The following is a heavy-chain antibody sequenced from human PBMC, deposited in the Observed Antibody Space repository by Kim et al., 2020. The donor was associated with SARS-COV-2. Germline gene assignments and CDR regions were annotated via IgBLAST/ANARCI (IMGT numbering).Heavy chain of an antibody. D-gene: IGHD2-2*01. J-gene: IGHJ5*02. Sequence: SETLSLTCTVSGGSISSYYWSWIRQPPGKGLEWIGYIYYSGSTNYNPSLKSRVTISVDTSKNQFSLKLSSVTAADTAVYYCARAYCSSTSCYRRGYWFDPWGQGTLVTVSS. CDR3: ARAYCSSTSCYRRGYWFDP. V-gene: IGHV4-59*01. CDR1: GGSISSYY. CDR2: IYYSGST.